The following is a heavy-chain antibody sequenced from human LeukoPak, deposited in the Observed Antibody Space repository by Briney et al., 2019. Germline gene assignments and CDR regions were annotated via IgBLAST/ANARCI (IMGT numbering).Heavy chain of an antibody. CDR2: TWYDGSNK. Sequence: GGSLRLSCAASGFTFSSYGMHWVRQAPGKGLEWVAVTWYDGSNKYYADSVKGRFTISRDNSKNTLYLQMNSLRAEDTAVYYCARDGQSTVAAGRDFDYWGQGTLVTVSS. J-gene: IGHJ4*02. CDR1: GFTFSSYG. CDR3: ARDGQSTVAAGRDFDY. V-gene: IGHV3-33*01. D-gene: IGHD6-19*01.